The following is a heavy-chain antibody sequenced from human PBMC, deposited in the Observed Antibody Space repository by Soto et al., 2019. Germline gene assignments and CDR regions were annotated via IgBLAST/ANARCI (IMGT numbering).Heavy chain of an antibody. D-gene: IGHD3-16*02. CDR3: TTERAGTMITFGGVISIVDAFDI. V-gene: IGHV3-15*01. J-gene: IGHJ3*02. Sequence: GGSLRLSCAASGFTFSNAWMSWVRQAPGKGLEWVGRIKSKTDGGTTDYAAPVKGRFTIARDDSKNRLYLQMNSLKTEDTAVYYCTTERAGTMITFGGVISIVDAFDIWGQGTMVTVSS. CDR2: IKSKTDGGTT. CDR1: GFTFSNAW.